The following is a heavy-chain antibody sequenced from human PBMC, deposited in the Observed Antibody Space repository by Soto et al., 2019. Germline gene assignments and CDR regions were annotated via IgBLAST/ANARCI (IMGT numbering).Heavy chain of an antibody. Sequence: PGGSLRLSCAASGFTFSSYAMHWVRQAPGKGLEWVAVISYDGSNKYYADSVKGRFTISRDNSKNTLYLQMNSLRAEDTAVYYCARALYYYDSSGYYHYWGQGTLVTVSS. V-gene: IGHV3-30-3*01. CDR1: GFTFSSYA. J-gene: IGHJ4*02. CDR2: ISYDGSNK. CDR3: ARALYYYDSSGYYHY. D-gene: IGHD3-22*01.